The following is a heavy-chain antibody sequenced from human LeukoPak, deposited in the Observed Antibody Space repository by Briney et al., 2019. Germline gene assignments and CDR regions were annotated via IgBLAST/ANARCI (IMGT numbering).Heavy chain of an antibody. D-gene: IGHD4/OR15-4a*01. V-gene: IGHV3-64*01. CDR2: ISSNVGST. CDR1: GFTFSNYA. Sequence: PGGSLRLSCVVSGFTFSNYAMHWVRQAPGRGREYVSNISSNVGSTYYINSVKGRFTISRDNSKNTLYLQMSSLRTEDTAVYWCVKSAINYGANWFDPGGQGTLVTVSS. J-gene: IGHJ5*02. CDR3: VKSAINYGANWFDP.